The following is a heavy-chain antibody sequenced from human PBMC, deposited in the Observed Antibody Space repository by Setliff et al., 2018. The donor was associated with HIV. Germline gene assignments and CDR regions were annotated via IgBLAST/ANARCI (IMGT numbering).Heavy chain of an antibody. Sequence: SVKVSCKASGDTSSTYAINWVRQAPGQGLEWMGQFIPILDITNYAQKFQGRVTITADKSTNTVYMEMTSLTSEDTAVYYCAGPRGDEAFDIWGQGTMVTVSS. CDR3: AGPRGDEAFDI. J-gene: IGHJ3*02. CDR1: GDTSSTYA. CDR2: FIPILDIT. D-gene: IGHD3-10*01. V-gene: IGHV1-69*10.